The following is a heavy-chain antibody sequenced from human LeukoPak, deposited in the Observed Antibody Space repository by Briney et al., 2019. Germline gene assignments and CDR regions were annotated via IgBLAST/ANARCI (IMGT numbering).Heavy chain of an antibody. V-gene: IGHV1-58*02. Sequence: GTSVKVSCKASGFTSTSSAMQWVRQARGQRLEWIGWIVVGSGNTNYAQKFQERVTITRDMSTSTAYMELSSLRSEDTAIYYCAKAILPGYSSSWDLDYWGQGTLVTVSS. CDR3: AKAILPGYSSSWDLDY. CDR1: GFTSTSSA. D-gene: IGHD6-13*01. CDR2: IVVGSGNT. J-gene: IGHJ4*02.